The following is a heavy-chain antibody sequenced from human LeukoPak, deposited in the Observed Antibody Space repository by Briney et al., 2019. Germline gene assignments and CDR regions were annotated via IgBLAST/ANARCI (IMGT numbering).Heavy chain of an antibody. V-gene: IGHV3-33*06. J-gene: IGHJ4*02. CDR3: AKDLGPGGYFDY. CDR2: IWYDGSNK. D-gene: IGHD4-23*01. CDR1: GFTFGSYG. Sequence: PGRSLRLSCAASGFTFGSYGMHWVRQAPGKGLEWVAVIWYDGSNKYYADSVKGRFTISRDNSKNTLYLQMNSLRAEDTAVYYCAKDLGPGGYFDYWGQGTLVTVSS.